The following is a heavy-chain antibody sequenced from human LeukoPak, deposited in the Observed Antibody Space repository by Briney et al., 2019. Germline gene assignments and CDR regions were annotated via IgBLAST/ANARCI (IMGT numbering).Heavy chain of an antibody. V-gene: IGHV3-21*01. CDR2: ISTSSSYI. J-gene: IGHJ4*02. CDR3: ARDSMRGSGRSSPFDY. CDR1: GFTFSSYS. D-gene: IGHD3-16*01. Sequence: PGASLRLSCAASGFTFSSYSINSVRQAPGKGLEWVSSISTSSSYIYYADSVKGRFTISRDNAKNSLYLQMNSLRAEDTAVYYCARDSMRGSGRSSPFDYWGQGTLVTVSS.